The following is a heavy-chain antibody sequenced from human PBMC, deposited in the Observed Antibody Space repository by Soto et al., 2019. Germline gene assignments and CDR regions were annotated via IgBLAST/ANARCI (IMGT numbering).Heavy chain of an antibody. CDR1: GYSFTSYW. D-gene: IGHD1-26*01. CDR3: ARVGYWDYYHYGMDV. V-gene: IGHV5-10-1*01. J-gene: IGHJ6*02. CDR2: IDPSDSYT. Sequence: GESLKISCKVSGYSFTSYWISWVRQMPGKGLEWMGRIDPSDSYTNYSPSFQGHVTISADKSISTAYLQWSSLKASDTAMYYCARVGYWDYYHYGMDVWGQGTTVTVSS.